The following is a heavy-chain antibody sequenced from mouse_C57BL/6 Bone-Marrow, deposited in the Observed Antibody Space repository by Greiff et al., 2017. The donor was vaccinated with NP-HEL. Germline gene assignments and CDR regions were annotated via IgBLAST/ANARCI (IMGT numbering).Heavy chain of an antibody. V-gene: IGHV5-9*01. Sequence: EVKVVESGGGLVKPGGSLKLSCAASGFTFSSYTMSWVRQTPEKRLEWVATISGGGGNTYYPDSVKGRFTISRDNAKNTLYLQMSSLRSEDTALYYCARRGYASSPDYWGQGTTLTVSS. J-gene: IGHJ2*01. CDR1: GFTFSSYT. CDR2: ISGGGGNT. CDR3: ARRGYASSPDY. D-gene: IGHD1-1*01.